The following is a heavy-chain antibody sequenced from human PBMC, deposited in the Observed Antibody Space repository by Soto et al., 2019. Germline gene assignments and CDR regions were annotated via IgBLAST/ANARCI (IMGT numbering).Heavy chain of an antibody. D-gene: IGHD2-15*01. CDR2: IHGGDSDT. J-gene: IGHJ4*02. V-gene: IGHV5-51*01. CDR3: VRYCGKDLDY. CDR1: GYRFASYW. Sequence: GESLKISCKGSGYRFASYWIGWVRQMPGKGLEWMGRIHGGDSDTTDSPTFQGQVSISADKSISTAYLYWSSLRPSDTAMYYCVRYCGKDLDYWGQGTLVTVSS.